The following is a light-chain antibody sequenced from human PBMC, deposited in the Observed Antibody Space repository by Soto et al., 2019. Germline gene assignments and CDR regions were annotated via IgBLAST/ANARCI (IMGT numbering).Light chain of an antibody. CDR3: QQFYNTPPYT. CDR2: WAS. V-gene: IGKV4-1*01. Sequence: DTVMTQSPDSLSVSLVERATINCKSSQSVFHSANNMNYLAWYQQKPGQSPKLLISWASIRDSGVPDRFSGSGSGTDFTLTINSLQAEDAAVYYCQQFYNTPPYTFGQGTRLEIK. CDR1: QSVFHSANNMNY. J-gene: IGKJ2*01.